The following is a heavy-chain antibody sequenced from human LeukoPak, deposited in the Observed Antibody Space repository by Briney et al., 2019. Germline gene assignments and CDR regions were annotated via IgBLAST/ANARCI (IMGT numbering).Heavy chain of an antibody. CDR1: GFTFSDYW. Sequence: GGSLRLSCAASGFTFSDYWMSWVRQAPGKGLEWVANINQDGSEKDYVDSVRGRFTISRDNAKNSLFLPMNTLRADDAAVYYCARGSVVAANLDFWGQGTLITVS. V-gene: IGHV3-7*01. CDR2: INQDGSEK. D-gene: IGHD2-15*01. J-gene: IGHJ4*02. CDR3: ARGSVVAANLDF.